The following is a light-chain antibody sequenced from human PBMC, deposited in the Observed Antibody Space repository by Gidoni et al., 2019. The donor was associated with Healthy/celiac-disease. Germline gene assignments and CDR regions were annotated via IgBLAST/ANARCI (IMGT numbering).Light chain of an antibody. CDR1: QSVLYSSNNKNY. CDR3: QQYYSTPLT. J-gene: IGKJ4*01. Sequence: DIVMTQSQDPLAVSLGERATINCKSSQSVLYSSNNKNYLAWYQQKPGQPPKLLIYWASTRESGVPDRFSGSGSGTDFTLTISSLQAEDGAVYYCQQYYSTPLTFGGETKVEIK. V-gene: IGKV4-1*01. CDR2: WAS.